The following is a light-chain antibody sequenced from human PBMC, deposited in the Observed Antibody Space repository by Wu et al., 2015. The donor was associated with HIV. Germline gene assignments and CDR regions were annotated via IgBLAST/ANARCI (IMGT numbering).Light chain of an antibody. CDR3: QQSYSTPYN. CDR2: AAS. J-gene: IGKJ2*01. V-gene: IGKV1-39*01. Sequence: DIQMTQSPSSLSASIRDRVTITCRASQSITSRLNWYQQKPGKAPRLLIYAASSLQTGVPSRFSGSGSGTDFTLTISSLQPEDSATYFCQQSYSTPYNFGQGTKLEIK. CDR1: QSITSR.